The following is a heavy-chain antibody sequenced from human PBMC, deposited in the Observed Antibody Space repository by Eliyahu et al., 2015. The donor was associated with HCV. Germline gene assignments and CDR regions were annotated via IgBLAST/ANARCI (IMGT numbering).Heavy chain of an antibody. V-gene: IGHV3-23*01. J-gene: IGHJ6*02. Sequence: FSSYAMSWVRQAPGKGLEWVSGISGSSGSTYYADSVKGRFTISRDNSKNTLYLQMNSLRAEDTAVYYCAKGFVRGLTYRSYYYYYGMDVWGQGTTVTVSS. D-gene: IGHD3-10*02. CDR3: AKGFVRGLTYRSYYYYYGMDV. CDR2: ISGSSGST. CDR1: FSSYA.